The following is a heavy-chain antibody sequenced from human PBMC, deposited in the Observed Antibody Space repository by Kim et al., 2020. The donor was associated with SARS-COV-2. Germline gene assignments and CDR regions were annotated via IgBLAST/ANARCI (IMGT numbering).Heavy chain of an antibody. CDR1: GGSISSSSYY. Sequence: SETLSLTCTVSGGSISSSSYYWGWIRQPPGKGLEWIGSIYYSGSTYYNPSLKSRVTISVDTSKNQFSLKLSSVTAADTAVYYCARHREMATVFDYWGQGTLVTVSS. V-gene: IGHV4-39*01. D-gene: IGHD4-4*01. CDR3: ARHREMATVFDY. CDR2: IYYSGST. J-gene: IGHJ4*02.